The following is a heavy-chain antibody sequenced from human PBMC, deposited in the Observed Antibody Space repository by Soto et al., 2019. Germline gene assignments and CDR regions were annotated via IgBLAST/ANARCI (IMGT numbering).Heavy chain of an antibody. CDR1: GYTFTSYY. D-gene: IGHD6-13*01. J-gene: IGHJ5*02. Sequence: ASVKVSCKACGYTFTSYYMHWARQAPGQGLEWMGIINPSGGSTSYAQKFQGRVTMTRDTSTSTVYMELSSLRSEDTAVYYCASTGYSSSWQNWFDPWGQGTLVTVSS. CDR3: ASTGYSSSWQNWFDP. CDR2: INPSGGST. V-gene: IGHV1-46*01.